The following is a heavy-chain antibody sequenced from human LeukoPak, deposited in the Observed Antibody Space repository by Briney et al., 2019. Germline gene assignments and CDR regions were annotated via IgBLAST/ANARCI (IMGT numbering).Heavy chain of an antibody. CDR2: ICGCGGAT. Sequence: PVGSLRLSCAASGFTFSSYAMSWVRQAPGKGLEWVSAICGCGGATYYADSVKGRFTISRDNSKNTLYLQMNSLRAEDTAVYYCAKVPVFSLTISEVVTDDAFDIWGQGTIVTVSS. CDR3: AKVPVFSLTISEVVTDDAFDI. CDR1: GFTFSSYA. V-gene: IGHV3-23*01. D-gene: IGHD3-3*01. J-gene: IGHJ3*02.